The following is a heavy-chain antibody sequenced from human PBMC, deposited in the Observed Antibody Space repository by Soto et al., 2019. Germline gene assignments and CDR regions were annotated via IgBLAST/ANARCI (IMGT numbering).Heavy chain of an antibody. D-gene: IGHD6-6*01. CDR2: IYYSGRT. Sequence: PSETLSRTSTVSGGSIRSGGYYWIWIRQHPGKGLEWIGYIYYSGRTYYNPSLHSRVSIAVDTTENQFSLKLTSVTAADTSVYYCARGSFSSSSSWFDPWGRGTLVTVSS. CDR3: ARGSFSSSSSWFDP. V-gene: IGHV4-31*03. CDR1: GGSIRSGGYY. J-gene: IGHJ5*02.